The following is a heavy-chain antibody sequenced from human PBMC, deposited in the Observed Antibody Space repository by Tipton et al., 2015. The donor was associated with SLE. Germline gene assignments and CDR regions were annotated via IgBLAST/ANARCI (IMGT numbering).Heavy chain of an antibody. D-gene: IGHD6-6*01. CDR3: AREAALYTVRPGIYGFDI. Sequence: SLRLSCAASGFIFSSYAMNWVRQAPGKGLEWVAVISYDGSNKYYADSVKGRFTFSRDNSKNTLHLQMNSLRAEDTAVYYCAREAALYTVRPGIYGFDIWGQGTMVTVSS. J-gene: IGHJ3*02. CDR1: GFIFSSYA. CDR2: ISYDGSNK. V-gene: IGHV3-30-3*01.